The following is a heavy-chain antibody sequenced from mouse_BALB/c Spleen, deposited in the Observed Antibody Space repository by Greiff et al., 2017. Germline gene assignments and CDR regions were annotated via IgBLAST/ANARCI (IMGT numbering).Heavy chain of an antibody. J-gene: IGHJ4*01. D-gene: IGHD2-4*01. Sequence: VQLVESGPGLVAPSQSLSITCTVSGFSLTGYGVNWVRQPPGKGLEWLGMIWGDGSTDYNSALKSRLSISKDNSKSQVFLKMNSLQTDDTARYYCARERSLYYDYDGDYAMDYWGQGTSVTVSS. CDR3: ARERSLYYDYDGDYAMDY. CDR2: IWGDGST. V-gene: IGHV2-6-7*01. CDR1: GFSLTGYG.